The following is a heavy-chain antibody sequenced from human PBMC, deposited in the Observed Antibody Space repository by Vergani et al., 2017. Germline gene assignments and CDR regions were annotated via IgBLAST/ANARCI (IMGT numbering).Heavy chain of an antibody. V-gene: IGHV1-69*01. CDR1: GGTFSSYA. D-gene: IGHD6-19*01. CDR2: IIPIFCTA. J-gene: IGHJ4*02. CDR3: ARVSGSSGGWDY. Sequence: QVQMVQSGAEVKKPGSSVKVSCKASGGTFSSYAISWVRQAPGQGLEWMGGIIPIFCTANYAQKFQGRVPITADESTSTAYMGLSSLRSEDTAVYYCARVSGSSGGWDYWGQGTLVTVSS.